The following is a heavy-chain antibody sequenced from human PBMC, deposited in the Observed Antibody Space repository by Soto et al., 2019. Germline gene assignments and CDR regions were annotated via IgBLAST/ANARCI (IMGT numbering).Heavy chain of an antibody. CDR3: GRAFGSSVDY. CDR1: GFTFSHYW. J-gene: IGHJ4*02. D-gene: IGHD3-3*01. V-gene: IGHV3-7*01. CDR2: INQDGTEK. Sequence: GGSLRLSCAASGFTFSHYWMNWVRQAPGKGLEWVTNINQDGTEKNSIDSVKARFTISRDNSENSLYLQMDSLRAEDTAVYYCGRAFGSSVDYWGQGTLVTVSS.